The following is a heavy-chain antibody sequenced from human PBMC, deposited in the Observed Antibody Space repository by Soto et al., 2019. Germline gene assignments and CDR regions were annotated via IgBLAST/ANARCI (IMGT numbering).Heavy chain of an antibody. D-gene: IGHD3-9*01. CDR1: GASITSTKYY. CDR2: ISDSGRT. V-gene: IGHV4-39*01. CDR3: SCQNTGYYQFKS. Sequence: SETLSLTCNVSGASITSTKYYWAWIRQPPGKGLEWIGSISDSGRTDYSPSLKTRVTLSVDTSKNQFSLKLSSVTAADTAVYYCSCQNTGYYQFKSWGPGTLVTVSA. J-gene: IGHJ4*02.